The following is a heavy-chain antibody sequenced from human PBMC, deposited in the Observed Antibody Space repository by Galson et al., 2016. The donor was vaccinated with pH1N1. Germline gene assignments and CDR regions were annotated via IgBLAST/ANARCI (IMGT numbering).Heavy chain of an antibody. Sequence: SLRLSCAASGFTFNKYAMTWVRQAPGKGLEWVSAISGSGRDTYYADSVKGRFTSSRDNSKDTVYLQMNSLTVEDTAIYYCAKVPCRGFTAYGVDYWGQGTLVTVSS. CDR3: AKVPCRGFTAYGVDY. D-gene: IGHD4-17*01. J-gene: IGHJ4*02. V-gene: IGHV3-23*01. CDR1: GFTFNKYA. CDR2: ISGSGRDT.